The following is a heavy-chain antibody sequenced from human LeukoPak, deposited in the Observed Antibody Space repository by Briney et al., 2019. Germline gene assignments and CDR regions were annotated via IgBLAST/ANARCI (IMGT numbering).Heavy chain of an antibody. Sequence: GASVKVSCKASGYTFTGYYMHWVRQAPGQGLEWMGWINPNSGGTNYAQKFQGRVTMTRDTSISTAYMELSRLRSDDTAVYYCARDQHDSSGYLAYWGQGTLVTVSS. CDR3: ARDQHDSSGYLAY. D-gene: IGHD3-22*01. CDR2: INPNSGGT. J-gene: IGHJ4*02. V-gene: IGHV1-2*02. CDR1: GYTFTGYY.